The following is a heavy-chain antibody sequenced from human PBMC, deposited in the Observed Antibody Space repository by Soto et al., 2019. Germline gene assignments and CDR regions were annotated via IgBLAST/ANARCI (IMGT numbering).Heavy chain of an antibody. V-gene: IGHV4-31*03. D-gene: IGHD3-10*01. Sequence: TLSLTCTVSGGSISSGGYYWSWIRQHPGKGLEWIGYIYYSGSTYYNPSLKSRVTISVDTSKNQFSLKLSSVTAADTAVYYCARESDYGSGYNWFDPWGQGTLVTVSS. J-gene: IGHJ5*02. CDR1: GGSISSGGYY. CDR2: IYYSGST. CDR3: ARESDYGSGYNWFDP.